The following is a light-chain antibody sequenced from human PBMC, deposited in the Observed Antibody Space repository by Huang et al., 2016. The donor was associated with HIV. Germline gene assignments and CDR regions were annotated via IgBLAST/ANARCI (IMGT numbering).Light chain of an antibody. CDR1: QNITNHY. CDR3: QQYLSSPLT. J-gene: IGKJ4*01. CDR2: GAS. Sequence: DIVLTQSPGTLSLSPGARAALSCRASQNITNHYLAWYQQRSGQAPRLLIYGASNRAMGIPDRFSGSGSGTDFTLIINRLEPQDSAVYYCQQYLSSPLTFGGGTNVVIK. V-gene: IGKV3-20*01.